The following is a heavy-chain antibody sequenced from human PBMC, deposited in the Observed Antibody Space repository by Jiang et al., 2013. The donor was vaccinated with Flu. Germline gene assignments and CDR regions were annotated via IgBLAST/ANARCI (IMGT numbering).Heavy chain of an antibody. Sequence: GAEVKKPGASVKVSCKASGYTFTGYYMHWVRQAPGQGLEWMGWINPNSGGTNYAQKFQGRVTMTRDTSISTAYMELSRLRSDDTAVYYCARIGDLKYGDRVEGMDVWGQGTTVTVSS. V-gene: IGHV1-2*02. CDR3: ARIGDLKYGDRVEGMDV. CDR2: INPNSGGT. J-gene: IGHJ6*02. D-gene: IGHD4-17*01. CDR1: GYTFTGYY.